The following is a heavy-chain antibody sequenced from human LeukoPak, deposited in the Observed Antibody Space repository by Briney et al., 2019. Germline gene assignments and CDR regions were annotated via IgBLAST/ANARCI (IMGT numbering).Heavy chain of an antibody. CDR3: ARCKTGYCSSTSCRMVTFDY. CDR2: MYNSGST. V-gene: IGHV4-59*12. J-gene: IGHJ4*02. D-gene: IGHD2-2*01. CDR1: GGSISGSY. Sequence: SETLSLTCTVSGGSISGSYWSWIRQPPGKGLEWIAYMYNSGSTNYNPSLKSRVTISIDTSKNQFSLKLSSVTAADTAVYYCARCKTGYCSSTSCRMVTFDYWGQGTLVTVSS.